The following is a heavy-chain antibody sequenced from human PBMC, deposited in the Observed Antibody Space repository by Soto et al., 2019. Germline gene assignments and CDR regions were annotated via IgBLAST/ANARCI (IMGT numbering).Heavy chain of an antibody. Sequence: SETLSLTCTVSGGSISSYYWSWIRQPPGKGLEWIGYMHYSGSSNYNPFLKSRVTISVDTSKNLFSLKLSSVTAADTAVYYCARRGSYPYFDYWGQGTLVTVSS. D-gene: IGHD1-26*01. J-gene: IGHJ4*02. CDR1: GGSISSYY. CDR3: ARRGSYPYFDY. CDR2: MHYSGSS. V-gene: IGHV4-59*08.